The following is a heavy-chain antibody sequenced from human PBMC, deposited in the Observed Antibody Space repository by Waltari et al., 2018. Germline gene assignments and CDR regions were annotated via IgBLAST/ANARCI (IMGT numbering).Heavy chain of an antibody. CDR3: ARSMVRGLIIIGY. J-gene: IGHJ4*02. CDR2: INHTGNT. CDR1: GGSFSGYY. V-gene: IGHV4-34*01. D-gene: IGHD3-10*01. Sequence: QVQLQQWGAGLLKASETLSLTCAVYGGSFSGYYWSWIRQPPGKGLGWIGEINHTGNTNYDPSLKGRVTISVDTSKNQFSLKLSSVTAADTAVYYCARSMVRGLIIIGYWGQGTLVTVSS.